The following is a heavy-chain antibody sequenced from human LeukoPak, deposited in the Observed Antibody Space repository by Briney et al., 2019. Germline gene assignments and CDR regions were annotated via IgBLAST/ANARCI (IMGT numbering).Heavy chain of an antibody. V-gene: IGHV3-74*01. J-gene: IGHJ6*02. CDR1: GFTFSHHW. CDR3: ARATSYSNYGMDL. D-gene: IGHD6-13*01. CDR2: INSDGSST. Sequence: GGSLRLSCAASGFTFSHHWMHWVRQVPGKGLVWVSRINSDGSSTTYADSVKGRFTISRDNARNTLYLQMNSLRAEDTAVHYCARATSYSNYGMDLWGQGTTVTVSS.